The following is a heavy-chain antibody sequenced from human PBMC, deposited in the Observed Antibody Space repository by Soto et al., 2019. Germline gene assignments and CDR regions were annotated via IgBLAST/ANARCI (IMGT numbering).Heavy chain of an antibody. CDR1: GYTFTGYY. Sequence: ASVKVSCKASGYTFTGYYIYWLRQAPGQGLEWMGWINPNNGDTNYAQKFQGRVTMTRDSSISTAYLELSRLRSDDTAIYYCARAPDDSSGYYYDVFDYWGQGTLVTVSS. J-gene: IGHJ4*02. V-gene: IGHV1-2*02. CDR2: INPNNGDT. D-gene: IGHD3-22*01. CDR3: ARAPDDSSGYYYDVFDY.